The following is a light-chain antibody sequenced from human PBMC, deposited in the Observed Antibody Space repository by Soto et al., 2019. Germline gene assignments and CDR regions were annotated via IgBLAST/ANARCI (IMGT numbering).Light chain of an antibody. CDR3: QQYNNWPLT. CDR1: QSVSSN. J-gene: IGKJ5*01. Sequence: EIVMTQSPGTLSVSPGERAALSCRASQSVSSNFAWYQQKPGQAPRLLIYGASTRATGIPARFSGSGSGTEFTLTINSLQSEDFGVYYCQQYNNWPLTFGQGTRLDIK. V-gene: IGKV3D-15*01. CDR2: GAS.